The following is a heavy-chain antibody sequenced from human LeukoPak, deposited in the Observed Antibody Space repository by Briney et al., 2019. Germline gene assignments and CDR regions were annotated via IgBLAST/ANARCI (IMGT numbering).Heavy chain of an antibody. CDR1: GGTFSSYA. Sequence: SVKVSCKASGGTFSSYAISWVRQAPGQGLEWMGGIIPIFGTANYAQKFQGRVTITADESTSTAYMELSSLRSEDTAVYYCARGPKEDYYYYYMDVWGKGTTVTVSS. CDR2: IIPIFGTA. V-gene: IGHV1-69*13. J-gene: IGHJ6*03. CDR3: ARGPKEDYYYYYMDV.